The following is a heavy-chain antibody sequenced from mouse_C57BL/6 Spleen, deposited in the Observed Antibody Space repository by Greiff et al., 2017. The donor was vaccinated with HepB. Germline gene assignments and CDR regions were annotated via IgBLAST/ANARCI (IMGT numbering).Heavy chain of an antibody. V-gene: IGHV5-9*01. D-gene: IGHD2-1*01. CDR1: GFTFSSYT. Sequence: EVMLVESGGGLVKPGGSLKLSCAASGFTFSSYTMSWVRQTPEKRLEWVATISGGGGNTYYPDSVKGRFTISRDNAKNTLYLQMSSLRSEDTALYYCARQDYGNHYYAMDYWGQGTSVTVSS. CDR3: ARQDYGNHYYAMDY. CDR2: ISGGGGNT. J-gene: IGHJ4*01.